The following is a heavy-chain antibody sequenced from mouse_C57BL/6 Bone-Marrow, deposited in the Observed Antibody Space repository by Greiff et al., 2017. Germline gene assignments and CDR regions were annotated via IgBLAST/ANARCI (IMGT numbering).Heavy chain of an antibody. J-gene: IGHJ3*01. CDR2: INPNNGGT. CDR1: GYTFTDYN. D-gene: IGHD2-5*01. V-gene: IGHV1-22*01. Sequence: EVQLQQSGPELVKPGASVKMSCKASGYTFTDYNMHWVKQSHGKSLEWIGYINPNNGGTSYNQKFKGKATLTVNKSSSTAYMELRSLTSEDSAVYYCARSYYSNYLFAYWGQGTLVTVSA. CDR3: ARSYYSNYLFAY.